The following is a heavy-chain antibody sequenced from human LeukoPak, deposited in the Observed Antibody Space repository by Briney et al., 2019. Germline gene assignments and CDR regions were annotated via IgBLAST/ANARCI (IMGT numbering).Heavy chain of an antibody. CDR1: GFTFTSYS. V-gene: IGHV3-23*01. Sequence: GGSLRLSCAASGFTFTSYSMNWVRQAPGKGLERVSTISGGGGSTYYADSVKGRFTISRDNSKNTLYLQMNSLRAEDTAVYYCAKIAGSGSYQVDYWGQGTLVTVSS. D-gene: IGHD1-26*01. CDR2: ISGGGGST. J-gene: IGHJ4*02. CDR3: AKIAGSGSYQVDY.